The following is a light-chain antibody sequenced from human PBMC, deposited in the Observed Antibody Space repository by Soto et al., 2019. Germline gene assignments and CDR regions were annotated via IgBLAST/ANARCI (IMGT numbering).Light chain of an antibody. CDR2: LGS. J-gene: IGKJ1*01. CDR3: FMT. Sequence: DIVMTQSPLSLPVTPGEPASISCRSSQSLLHSNGYNYLDWYLQKPGQSPQLLIYLGSNRASGVPDRFSGSGSGTDFTLKISRVEAEDVGVYYCFMTFGQGTKVEIK. CDR1: QSLLHSNGYNY. V-gene: IGKV2-28*01.